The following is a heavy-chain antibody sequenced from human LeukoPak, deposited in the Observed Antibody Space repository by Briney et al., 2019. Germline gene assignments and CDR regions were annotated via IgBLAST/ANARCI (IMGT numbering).Heavy chain of an antibody. CDR1: GGSFSPYY. V-gene: IGHV4-34*01. CDR2: INHSGST. Sequence: SEALSLTCAVYGGSFSPYYWSWIRQPSGKGLEWIGEINHSGSTNYNPSLKSRVTISVDTSKNQFSLRLSSVTAADTAVYYCARGGFYCGGDCYVDYWGQGTLVTVSS. CDR3: ARGGFYCGGDCYVDY. J-gene: IGHJ4*02. D-gene: IGHD2-21*02.